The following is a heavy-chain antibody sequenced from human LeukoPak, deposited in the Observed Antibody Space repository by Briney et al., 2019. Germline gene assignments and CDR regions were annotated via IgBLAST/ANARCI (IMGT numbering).Heavy chain of an antibody. CDR2: ISYDGSNK. CDR1: GFTFSSYW. Sequence: GGSLRLSCAASGFTFSSYWMSWVRQAPGKGLEWVAVISYDGSNKYYADSVKGRFTISRDNSKNTLYLQMNSLRAEDTAVYYCARIDYDILTGASNGMDVWGQGTTVTVSS. J-gene: IGHJ6*02. V-gene: IGHV3-30*14. CDR3: ARIDYDILTGASNGMDV. D-gene: IGHD3-9*01.